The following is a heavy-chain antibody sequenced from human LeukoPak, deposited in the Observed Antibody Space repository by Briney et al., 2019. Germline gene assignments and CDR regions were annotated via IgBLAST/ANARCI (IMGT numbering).Heavy chain of an antibody. D-gene: IGHD3-22*01. CDR3: ARTDIHDYYDSSGYYYVDY. CDR1: GYTFTSYA. V-gene: IGHV7-4-1*02. J-gene: IGHJ4*02. CDR2: INTNTGNP. Sequence: ASVKVSCKASGYTFTSYAMNWVRQAPGQGLKWMGWINTNTGNPTYAQGFTGRFVFSLDTSVSTAYLQISSLKAEDTAVYYCARTDIHDYYDSSGYYYVDYWGQGTLVTVSS.